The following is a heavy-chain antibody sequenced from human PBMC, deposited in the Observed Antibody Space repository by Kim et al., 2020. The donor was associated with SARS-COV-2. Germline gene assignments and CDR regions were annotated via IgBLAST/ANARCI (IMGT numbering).Heavy chain of an antibody. CDR2: INHSGST. J-gene: IGHJ5*02. Sequence: SETLSLTCAVYGGSFSGYYWSWIRQPPGKGLEWIGEINHSGSTNYNPSLKSRVTISVDTSKNQFSLKLSSVTAADTAVYYCARGRKYSAIFGVVIIYPWFDPWGQGTLVTVSS. V-gene: IGHV4-34*01. CDR3: ARGRKYSAIFGVVIIYPWFDP. CDR1: GGSFSGYY. D-gene: IGHD3-3*01.